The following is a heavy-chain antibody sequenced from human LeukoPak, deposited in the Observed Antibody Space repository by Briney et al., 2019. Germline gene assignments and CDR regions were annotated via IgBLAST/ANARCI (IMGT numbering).Heavy chain of an antibody. V-gene: IGHV4-34*01. CDR2: INHRRST. J-gene: IGHJ1*01. Sequence: SETLSLTCAVYGGSFSGYYWSWIRQPPGKGLVWIGEINHRRSTNYNPSLKSRVTMSVDTSKNQFSLNLSSVTAADTAVYYCARGQFWSGYSIWGQGTLVTVSS. D-gene: IGHD3-3*02. CDR3: ARGQFWSGYSI. CDR1: GGSFSGYY.